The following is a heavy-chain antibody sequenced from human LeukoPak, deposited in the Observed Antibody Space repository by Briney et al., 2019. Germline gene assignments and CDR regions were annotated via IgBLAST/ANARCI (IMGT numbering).Heavy chain of an antibody. J-gene: IGHJ1*01. CDR1: GYTFTSYG. V-gene: IGHV1-69*13. Sequence: SVKVSCKASGYTFTSYGISWVRQAPGQGLEWMGGIIPIFGTANYAQKFQGRVTITADESTSTAYMELSSLRSEDTAVYYCARDGGYCGKTTCSPGAYWGQGTLVTVSS. D-gene: IGHD2-15*01. CDR2: IIPIFGTA. CDR3: ARDGGYCGKTTCSPGAY.